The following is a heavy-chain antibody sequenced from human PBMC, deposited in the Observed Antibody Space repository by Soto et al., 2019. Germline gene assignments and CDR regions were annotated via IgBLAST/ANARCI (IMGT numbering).Heavy chain of an antibody. CDR1: GFTFSSYG. D-gene: IGHD3-10*01. CDR3: AREVGFTMVRGASLPLGGMDV. J-gene: IGHJ6*02. Sequence: QVQLVESGGGVVQPGRSLRLSCAASGFTFSSYGMHWVRQAPGKGLEWVAVIWYDGSNKYYADSVKGRFTISRDNSKNTMYLQMNSLRAEDTAVYYCAREVGFTMVRGASLPLGGMDVWGQGTTVTVSS. CDR2: IWYDGSNK. V-gene: IGHV3-33*01.